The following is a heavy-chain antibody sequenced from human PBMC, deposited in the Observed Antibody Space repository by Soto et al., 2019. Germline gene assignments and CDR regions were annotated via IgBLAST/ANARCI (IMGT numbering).Heavy chain of an antibody. CDR2: ISDHGGTT. CDR1: GLSFSGYA. CDR3: AKDKTRVGAIFDQ. D-gene: IGHD1-26*01. V-gene: IGHV3-23*04. J-gene: IGHJ4*02. Sequence: EVRLVESGGGLIQPGGSLRLSCVASGLSFSGYAMNWVRQAPGKGLEWVAAISDHGGTTYYADSVKGRFTISRDDSKNTVFLELSSLRFEDTGKYFCAKDKTRVGAIFDQWGQGTLVTVSS.